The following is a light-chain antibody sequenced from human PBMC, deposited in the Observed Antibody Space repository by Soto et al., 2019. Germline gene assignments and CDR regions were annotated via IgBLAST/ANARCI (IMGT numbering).Light chain of an antibody. CDR3: QQYGSSPLT. CDR1: QSVSSSY. V-gene: IGKV3-20*01. CDR2: GAS. Sequence: EIVLTQSPGTLSLSPGERATLSCSASQSVSSSYLAWYQQKPGQAPRLLIYGASSRATCIPDRFSGSGSGTDFTLTISRLEPEEFAVYYCQQYGSSPLTFGGGTKVEIK. J-gene: IGKJ4*01.